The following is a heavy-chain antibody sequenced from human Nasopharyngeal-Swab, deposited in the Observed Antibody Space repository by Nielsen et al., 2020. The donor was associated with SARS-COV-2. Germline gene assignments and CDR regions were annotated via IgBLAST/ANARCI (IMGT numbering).Heavy chain of an antibody. CDR2: ISGSGGST. D-gene: IGHD2-21*02. J-gene: IGHJ6*02. CDR3: ANAYCGGDCYSHDYYYYYGMDV. Sequence: GESLKISCAASGFTFSSYAMSWVRQAPGKGLEWVSAISGSGGSTYYADSVKGRFTISRDNSKNTLYLQMNSLRAEDTAVYYCANAYCGGDCYSHDYYYYYGMDVWGQRTTVTVSS. CDR1: GFTFSSYA. V-gene: IGHV3-23*01.